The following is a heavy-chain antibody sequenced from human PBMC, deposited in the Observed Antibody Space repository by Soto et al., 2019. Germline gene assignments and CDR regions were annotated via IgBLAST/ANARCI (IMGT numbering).Heavy chain of an antibody. D-gene: IGHD3-3*01. CDR1: GFTFDDYA. Sequence: GGSLRLSCAASGFTFDDYAMHWVRQAPGKGLEWVSGISWNSGSIGYADSVKGRFTISRDNAKNSLYLQMNSLRAEDTALYYCAKVLRFLEWLPAGGGMDVWGQGTTVTVSS. CDR3: AKVLRFLEWLPAGGGMDV. CDR2: ISWNSGSI. J-gene: IGHJ6*02. V-gene: IGHV3-9*01.